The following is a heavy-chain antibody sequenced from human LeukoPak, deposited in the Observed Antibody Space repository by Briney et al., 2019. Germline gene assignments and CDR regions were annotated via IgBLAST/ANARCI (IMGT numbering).Heavy chain of an antibody. D-gene: IGHD3-3*01. V-gene: IGHV4-61*02. Sequence: SETLSLTCTVSGGSISSGSYYWSWIRQPAGKGLEWIGRIYTSGSTNYNPSLKSRVTISVDTSKNQFSLKLSSVTAADTAVYYCAREASMPGAGPGGIFGVAPPRIYNWFDPWGQGTLVTVSS. J-gene: IGHJ5*02. CDR3: AREASMPGAGPGGIFGVAPPRIYNWFDP. CDR1: GGSISSGSYY. CDR2: IYTSGST.